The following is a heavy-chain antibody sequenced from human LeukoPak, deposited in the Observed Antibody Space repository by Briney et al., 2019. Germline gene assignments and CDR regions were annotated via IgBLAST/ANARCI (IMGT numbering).Heavy chain of an antibody. V-gene: IGHV1-69*05. CDR3: ARGMVRGVITAYYYYMDV. CDR2: IIPIFGTA. CDR1: GYTFTSYD. J-gene: IGHJ6*03. D-gene: IGHD3-10*01. Sequence: SVKVSCKASGYTFTSYDINWVRQAPGQGLEWMGRIIPIFGTANYAQKFQGRVTITTDESTSTAYMELSSLRSEDTAVYYCARGMVRGVITAYYYYMDVWGKGTTVTVSS.